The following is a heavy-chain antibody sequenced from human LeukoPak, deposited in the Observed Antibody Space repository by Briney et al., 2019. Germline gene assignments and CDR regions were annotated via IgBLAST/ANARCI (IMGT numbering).Heavy chain of an antibody. J-gene: IGHJ6*04. CDR1: GGSFSGYY. D-gene: IGHD3-10*01. CDR3: ARDTYYYGSGSYYYGMDV. V-gene: IGHV4-34*01. CDR2: INHSGST. Sequence: PSETLSLTCAVYGGSFSGYYWSWIRQPPGKGLEWIGEINHSGSTNYNPSLKSRVTISVDTSKNQFSLKLSSVTAADTVVYYCARDTYYYGSGSYYYGMDVWGKGTTVTVSS.